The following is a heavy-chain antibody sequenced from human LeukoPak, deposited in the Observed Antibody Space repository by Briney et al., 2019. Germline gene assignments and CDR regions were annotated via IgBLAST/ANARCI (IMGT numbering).Heavy chain of an antibody. J-gene: IGHJ3*02. CDR3: TTDPSTSSSWYQGGAFDI. D-gene: IGHD6-13*01. CDR1: GLTVNGNY. V-gene: IGHV3-15*01. CDR2: IKSKTDGGTT. Sequence: GGSLRLSCEVSGLTVNGNYMSWVRQAPGKGLEWVGRIKSKTDGGTTDYAAPVKGRFTISRDDSKNTLYLQMNSLKTEDTAVYYCTTDPSTSSSWYQGGAFDIWGQGTMVTVSS.